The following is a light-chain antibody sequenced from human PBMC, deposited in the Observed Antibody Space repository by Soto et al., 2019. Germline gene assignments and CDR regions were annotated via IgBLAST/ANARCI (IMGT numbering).Light chain of an antibody. V-gene: IGLV2-23*01. Sequence: QSLLAHPASSSGSPGQAITISCNVTTAYVGSSKFVSWYHQHPGKSPKLILYAATKRPAGVSNRFSGSKSGNAASLTISGLQPEDEADYYCCSYVGGTITYYVLRIGTKVNVL. J-gene: IGLJ1*01. CDR3: CSYVGGTITYYV. CDR1: TAYVGSSKF. CDR2: AAT.